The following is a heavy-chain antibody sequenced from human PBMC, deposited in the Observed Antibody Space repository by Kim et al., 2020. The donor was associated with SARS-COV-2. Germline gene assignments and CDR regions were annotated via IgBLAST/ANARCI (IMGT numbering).Heavy chain of an antibody. Sequence: GESLKISCKGSGYSFAYHWIAWVRQMPGKGLEWMGSIYPGDSDTRYSPSFQGQVTISADKSINTAYLQWRSLQASDTAMYYCARRGPYYYDSTGFTYYFDYWGQGALVTVSS. CDR1: GYSFAYHW. CDR3: ARRGPYYYDSTGFTYYFDY. J-gene: IGHJ4*02. D-gene: IGHD3-22*01. CDR2: IYPGDSDT. V-gene: IGHV5-51*01.